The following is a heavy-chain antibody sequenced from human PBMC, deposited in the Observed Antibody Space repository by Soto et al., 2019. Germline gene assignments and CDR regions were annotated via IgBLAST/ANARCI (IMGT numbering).Heavy chain of an antibody. Sequence: PSETLSLTCAVYGGSFSGYYWSWIRQPPGKGLEWIGEINHSGSTNYNPSFKSRVTISVDTSKNQFSLNLSSVTAADTAVYYCASVLNFWSSYYPTLLYFDYWGQGTLVTVSS. V-gene: IGHV4-34*01. CDR2: INHSGST. CDR1: GGSFSGYY. D-gene: IGHD3-3*01. CDR3: ASVLNFWSSYYPTLLYFDY. J-gene: IGHJ4*02.